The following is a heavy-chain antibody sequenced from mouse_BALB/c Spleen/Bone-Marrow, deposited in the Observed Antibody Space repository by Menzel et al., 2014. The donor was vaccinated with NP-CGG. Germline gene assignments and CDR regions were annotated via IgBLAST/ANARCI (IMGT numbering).Heavy chain of an antibody. CDR3: ARYRYDYYAMDY. D-gene: IGHD2-14*01. CDR2: IDPANGNT. CDR1: GFNIKDTY. V-gene: IGHV14-3*02. Sequence: ESGAELVKPGASVKLSCTASGFNIKDTYMHWVKQRPEQGLGWIGRIDPANGNTKYDPKFQGKATITADTSSNTAYLQLSSLTSEDTAVYYCARYRYDYYAMDYWGQGTSVTVSS. J-gene: IGHJ4*01.